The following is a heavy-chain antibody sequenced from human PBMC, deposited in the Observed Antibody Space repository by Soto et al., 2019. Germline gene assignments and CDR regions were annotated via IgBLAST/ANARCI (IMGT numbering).Heavy chain of an antibody. Sequence: GESLKICCQVSGYTFTIYWIGWVRQMPGKGLEWMGIIYPSDSDTRYSPSFQGQVTISADQSINTAYLQWDSLKASDTAIYCCARPANTVADHFDLWGQGTPVTSPQ. V-gene: IGHV5-51*01. CDR2: IYPSDSDT. J-gene: IGHJ4*02. CDR1: GYTFTIYW. CDR3: ARPANTVADHFDL. D-gene: IGHD4-17*01.